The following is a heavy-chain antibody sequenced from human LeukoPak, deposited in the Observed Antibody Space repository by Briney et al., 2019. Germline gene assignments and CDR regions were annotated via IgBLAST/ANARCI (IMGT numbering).Heavy chain of an antibody. CDR1: GFTFSSYS. Sequence: GGSLRLSCAASGFTFSSYSMNWVRQAPGKGLEWVSYISSSSSTIYYADSVKGRFTISRDDAKNSLYLQMNSLRAEDTAVYYCASGLRLISYWGQGTLVTVSS. J-gene: IGHJ4*02. CDR2: ISSSSSTI. D-gene: IGHD5-12*01. V-gene: IGHV3-48*01. CDR3: ASGLRLISY.